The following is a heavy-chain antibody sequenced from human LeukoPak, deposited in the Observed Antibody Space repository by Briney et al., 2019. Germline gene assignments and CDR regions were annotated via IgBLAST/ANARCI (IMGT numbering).Heavy chain of an antibody. J-gene: IGHJ6*03. CDR3: ARSEDTTETYFGYYYYMDV. CDR1: GFTFSSYS. V-gene: IGHV3-21*01. D-gene: IGHD4-11*01. CDR2: ISSSSSYI. Sequence: GGSLRLSCAASGFTFSSYSMNWVRQAPGKGLEWVSSISSSSSYIYYADSVKGRFTISRDNAKNSLYLQMNSLRAEDTAVYYCARSEDTTETYFGYYYYMDVRGKGTTVTVSS.